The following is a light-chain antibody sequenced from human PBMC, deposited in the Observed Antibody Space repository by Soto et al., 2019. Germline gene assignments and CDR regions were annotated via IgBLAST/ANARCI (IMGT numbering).Light chain of an antibody. CDR1: QSLLHITGETF. CDR3: MQSTQLPPT. J-gene: IGKJ5*01. CDR2: EVS. Sequence: DVVMTQTPLSLSVAPGQPASISCKSSQSLLHITGETFLFWYLQKPGQSPQLLIYEVSTRVSGVPDGFSGSGSGTDFTLEISRVETDDVGIYYCMQSTQLPPTFGQGTRLENK. V-gene: IGKV2D-29*02.